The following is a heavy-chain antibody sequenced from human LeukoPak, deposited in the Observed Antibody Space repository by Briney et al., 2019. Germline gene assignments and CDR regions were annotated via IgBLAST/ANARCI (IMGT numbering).Heavy chain of an antibody. V-gene: IGHV1-2*02. CDR2: INPNNGGT. Sequence: GASVKVSCKASEYTFTGYYMHWVRQAPGQGLEWMGWINPNNGGTNYAQKFQGRVTMTRDTSINTANMELSSLRSDDTALYYCAREMETATVVTPGYWGQGTLVTVSS. J-gene: IGHJ4*02. CDR1: EYTFTGYY. CDR3: AREMETATVVTPGY. D-gene: IGHD4-23*01.